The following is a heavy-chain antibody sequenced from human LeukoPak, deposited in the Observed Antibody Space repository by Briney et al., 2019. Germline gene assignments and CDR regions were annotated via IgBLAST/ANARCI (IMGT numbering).Heavy chain of an antibody. CDR1: DYTFTSYG. CDR3: ARGHCSGGSCYWGDAFDI. CDR2: ISGYNGNT. Sequence: ASVKVSCKASDYTFTSYGISWVRQAPGQGLEWMGWISGYNGNTKYAQKVQGRVTMTTDTSTSTAYMELRSLRSDDTAVYYCARGHCSGGSCYWGDAFDIWGQGTMVTVSS. J-gene: IGHJ3*02. D-gene: IGHD2-15*01. V-gene: IGHV1-18*01.